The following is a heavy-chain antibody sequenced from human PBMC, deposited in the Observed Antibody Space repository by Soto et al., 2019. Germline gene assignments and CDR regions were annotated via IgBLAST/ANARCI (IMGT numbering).Heavy chain of an antibody. CDR2: INHSGTI. CDR1: GGSFSYYY. V-gene: IGHV4-34*02. CDR3: ARSFRGVSLD. J-gene: IGHJ4*02. Sequence: QVQLQQWGPGLLKPSETLSLTCSVNGGSFSYYYWSWIRQSPGKGLEWIGEINHSGTINFNPSFKSRVTISIDTSENHFSLTLRSVTAADTAIYYCARSFRGVSLDWGQGTLVTVSS. D-gene: IGHD3-10*01.